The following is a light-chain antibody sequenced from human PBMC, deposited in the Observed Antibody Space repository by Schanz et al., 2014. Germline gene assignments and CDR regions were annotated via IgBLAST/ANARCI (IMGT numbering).Light chain of an antibody. V-gene: IGLV1-40*01. CDR1: SSNIGAGYD. J-gene: IGLJ2*01. CDR3: CSYAGSYTFHVL. Sequence: QSVLTQPPSVSGAPGQRVTISCTGSSSNIGAGYDVHWYQQLPGTAPKLLIYGNNNRPSGVPDRFSGSKSGTSASLAITGLQAEDEADYYCCSYAGSYTFHVLFGGGTKLTVL. CDR2: GNN.